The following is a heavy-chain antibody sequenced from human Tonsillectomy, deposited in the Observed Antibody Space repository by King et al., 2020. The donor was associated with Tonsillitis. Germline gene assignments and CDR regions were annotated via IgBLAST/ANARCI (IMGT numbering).Heavy chain of an antibody. CDR2: IYASGST. V-gene: IGHV4-61*02. J-gene: IGHJ4*02. CDR1: GASISSGSHY. Sequence: QLQESGPGLVKPSQTLSLTCTVSGASISSGSHYWSWIRQPAGKGLEWIGRIYASGSTNYNSSLKSRVTMSVDTSKNPFSLKLSSVTAAGTAVDYCAKARGFDRAFFDYWGQGTLVTVSS. CDR3: AKARGFDRAFFDY. D-gene: IGHD3-10*01.